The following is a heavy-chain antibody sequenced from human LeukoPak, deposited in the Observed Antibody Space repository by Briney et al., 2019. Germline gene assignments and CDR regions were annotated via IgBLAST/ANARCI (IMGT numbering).Heavy chain of an antibody. D-gene: IGHD3-3*01. CDR1: GGTFSSYA. Sequence: SVKISCKASGGTFSSYAISWVRQAPGQGLEWMGRIIPIFGTANYAQKFQGRVTITTDESTSTAYMELSSLRSEDTAVYYCASRRYYDFWSGYYPRYYYYMDVWGKGTTVTVSS. J-gene: IGHJ6*03. CDR2: IIPIFGTA. V-gene: IGHV1-69*05. CDR3: ASRRYYDFWSGYYPRYYYYMDV.